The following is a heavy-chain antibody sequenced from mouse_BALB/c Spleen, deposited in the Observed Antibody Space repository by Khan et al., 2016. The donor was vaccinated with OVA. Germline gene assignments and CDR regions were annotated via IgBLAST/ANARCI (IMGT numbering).Heavy chain of an antibody. D-gene: IGHD1-1*01. CDR3: ARSFLYGSSTWFGY. CDR1: GYPLTSYW. CDR2: IDPSDSYT. J-gene: IGHJ3*01. Sequence: QVQLQQPGAELVKPGASVKLSCKASGYPLTSYWLHWVKQRPGQGLEWIGEIDPSDSYTNYNQKFKGKATLTVDKSSSTTYMQLSILTSEDSAVYYCARSFLYGSSTWFGYWGQGTLVTVSA. V-gene: IGHV1-69*02.